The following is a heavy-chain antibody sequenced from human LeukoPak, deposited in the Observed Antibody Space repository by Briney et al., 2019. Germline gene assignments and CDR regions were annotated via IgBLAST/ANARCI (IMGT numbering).Heavy chain of an antibody. Sequence: PSETLSLTCTVSGGSISSYYWSWIRQPAGKGLEWIGRIDTSGNTNYKPSLKSRVTMSVDTSKKQFSLKLSSVTAADTAVYYCARDLGRCTNGVCYNGLWGQGTLVTVSS. D-gene: IGHD2-8*01. CDR3: ARDLGRCTNGVCYNGL. CDR1: GGSISSYY. V-gene: IGHV4-4*07. CDR2: IDTSGNT. J-gene: IGHJ4*02.